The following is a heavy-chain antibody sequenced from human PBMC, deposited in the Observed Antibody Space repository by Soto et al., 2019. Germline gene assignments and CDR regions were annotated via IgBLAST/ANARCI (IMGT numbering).Heavy chain of an antibody. Sequence: PSDTLSLTCTVSGGSIRCYYWNWIRQPAGKGLEWLGSIFNTGTTNYNPALKSRVSMSVDTSRNQFSLELRSVTAADTAVYYCARAGCSENGCFGYFFAHWGQGILVTVS. CDR1: GGSIRCYY. J-gene: IGHJ4*02. CDR2: IFNTGTT. CDR3: ARAGCSENGCFGYFFAH. V-gene: IGHV4-4*07. D-gene: IGHD2-15*01.